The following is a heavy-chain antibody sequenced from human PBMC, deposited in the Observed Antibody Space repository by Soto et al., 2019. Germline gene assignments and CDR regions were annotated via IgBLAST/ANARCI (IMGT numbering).Heavy chain of an antibody. Sequence: GGSLRLSCAASGFTISIFSMNWVRQAPGKGLEWVSYIDSSTTTIYYADSVKGRFTISRDNAKSSLYLQMNSLRDEDTAVYYCARQTLNYHSSNSDYWGLGTLVTVSS. V-gene: IGHV3-48*02. CDR3: ARQTLNYHSSNSDY. J-gene: IGHJ4*02. D-gene: IGHD3-16*01. CDR1: GFTISIFS. CDR2: IDSSTTTI.